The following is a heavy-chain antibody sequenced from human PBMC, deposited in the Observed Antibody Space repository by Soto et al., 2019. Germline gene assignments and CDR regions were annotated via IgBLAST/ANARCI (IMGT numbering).Heavy chain of an antibody. Sequence: QVQLQQWGAGLLKPSETLSLTCAVSSGPFSGYYWSWIRQSPGKGLEWIGEISHSGSTNYNPSLKSRITISVDTSKNRFSLKLSSVTAADTAVYYCAISYIANYAFDIWGQGTLVTVSS. V-gene: IGHV4-34*01. CDR2: ISHSGST. CDR1: SGPFSGYY. J-gene: IGHJ3*02. D-gene: IGHD2-21*01. CDR3: AISYIANYAFDI.